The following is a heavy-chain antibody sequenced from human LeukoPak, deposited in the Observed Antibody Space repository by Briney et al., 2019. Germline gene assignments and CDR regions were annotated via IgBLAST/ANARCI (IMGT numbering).Heavy chain of an antibody. Sequence: SETLSLTCTVSGGSISSGSYYWSWIRQPAGKGLEWIGRIYTSGSTNYNPSLKSRVTISVDTSKNQFSLKLSSVTAADMAVYYCARRGGSPLGAFDIWGQGTMVTVSS. J-gene: IGHJ3*02. CDR2: IYTSGST. V-gene: IGHV4-61*02. CDR1: GGSISSGSYY. D-gene: IGHD1-26*01. CDR3: ARRGGSPLGAFDI.